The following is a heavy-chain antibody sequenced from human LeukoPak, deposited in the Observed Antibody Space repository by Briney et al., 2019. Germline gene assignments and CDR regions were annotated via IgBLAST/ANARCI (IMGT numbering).Heavy chain of an antibody. Sequence: GRSLRLSCAASGFTFDDYAMHWVRHAPGKGLEWVSGISWNSGSIGYADSVKGRFTISRDNAKNSLYLQMNSLRAEDTALYYCAKSRSGSYFDPWGQGTLVTVSS. J-gene: IGHJ5*02. CDR3: AKSRSGSYFDP. V-gene: IGHV3-9*01. CDR1: GFTFDDYA. CDR2: ISWNSGSI. D-gene: IGHD1-26*01.